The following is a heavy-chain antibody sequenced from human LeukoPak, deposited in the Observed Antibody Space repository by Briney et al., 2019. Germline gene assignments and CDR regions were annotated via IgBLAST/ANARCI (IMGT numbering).Heavy chain of an antibody. CDR3: ARDSVPTLSTRKLNWFDP. CDR2: IIPILGIA. CDR1: GGTFSSYA. J-gene: IGHJ5*02. Sequence: ASVKVSCKASGGTFSSYAISWVRQAPGQGLEWMGRIIPILGIANYAQKFQGRVTITADKSTSTAYMELRSLRSDDTAVYYCARDSVPTLSTRKLNWFDPWGQGTLVTVSS. V-gene: IGHV1-69*04. D-gene: IGHD4-17*01.